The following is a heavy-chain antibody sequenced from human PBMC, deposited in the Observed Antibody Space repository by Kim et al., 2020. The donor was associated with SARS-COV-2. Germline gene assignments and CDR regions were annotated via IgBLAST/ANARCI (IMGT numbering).Heavy chain of an antibody. V-gene: IGHV4-34*01. CDR1: GGSFSGYY. CDR3: ARRGIVLMVYATFRGWFDP. J-gene: IGHJ5*02. Sequence: SETLSLTCAVYGGSFSGYYWSWIRQPPGKGLEWIGEINHSGSTNYNPSLKSRVTISVDTSKNQFSLKLSSVTAADTAVYYCARRGIVLMVYATFRGWFDPWGQGTLVTVSS. D-gene: IGHD2-8*01. CDR2: INHSGST.